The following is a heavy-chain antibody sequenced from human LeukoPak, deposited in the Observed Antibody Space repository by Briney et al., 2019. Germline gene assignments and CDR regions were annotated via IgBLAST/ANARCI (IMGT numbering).Heavy chain of an antibody. V-gene: IGHV4-34*01. D-gene: IGHD3-10*01. Sequence: SETLSLTCAVYGGSFSGYYWSWIRQPPGKGLEWIGEINHSGSTNYNPSLKSRVTISVDRSKNQFSLKLSSVTAADTAVYYCARGGGPFLSLWGQGTLVTVSS. CDR3: ARGGGPFLSL. J-gene: IGHJ4*02. CDR2: INHSGST. CDR1: GGSFSGYY.